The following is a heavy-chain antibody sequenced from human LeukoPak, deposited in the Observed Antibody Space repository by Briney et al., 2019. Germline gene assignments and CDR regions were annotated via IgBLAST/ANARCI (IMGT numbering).Heavy chain of an antibody. V-gene: IGHV3-21*01. J-gene: IGHJ4*02. Sequence: GGSLRLSCAASGFTFSSYSMNWVRQAPGKGLEWVSSISSSSSYIYYADSVKGRFTISRDNAKNSLYLQMNSLRAEDAAVYYCARDFGYSGYVNTFDYWGQGTLVTVSS. CDR2: ISSSSSYI. CDR1: GFTFSSYS. CDR3: ARDFGYSGYVNTFDY. D-gene: IGHD5-12*01.